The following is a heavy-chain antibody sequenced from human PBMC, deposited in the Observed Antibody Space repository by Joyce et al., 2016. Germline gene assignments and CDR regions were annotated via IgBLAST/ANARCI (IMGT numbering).Heavy chain of an antibody. V-gene: IGHV4-59*02. D-gene: IGHD3-3*01. CDR2: IYYSGST. CDR3: ARYYGNAFDI. Sequence: QVQLQESGPGLVKPSGTVSLTCTVSGGSDASYYWTWIRQPPGRGLEWIGYIYYSGSTSYNPALQSRVTISQDTSKNQFYLKLSPVTAADTAVYYCARYYGNAFDIWGQGTMVTVSS. J-gene: IGHJ3*02. CDR1: GGSDASYY.